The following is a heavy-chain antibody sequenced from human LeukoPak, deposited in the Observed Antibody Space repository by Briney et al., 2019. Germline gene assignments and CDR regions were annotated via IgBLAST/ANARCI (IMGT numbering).Heavy chain of an antibody. CDR3: ARERYSYGYRDHDY. Sequence: PGGSLRLSCAASGFTFSSYAMHWVRQAPGKGLEWVAVISYDGSNKYYADSVKGRFTISRDNSKNTLYLQMNSLRAEDTAVYYCARERYSYGYRDHDYWGQGTLVTVSS. J-gene: IGHJ4*02. V-gene: IGHV3-30-3*01. D-gene: IGHD5-18*01. CDR1: GFTFSSYA. CDR2: ISYDGSNK.